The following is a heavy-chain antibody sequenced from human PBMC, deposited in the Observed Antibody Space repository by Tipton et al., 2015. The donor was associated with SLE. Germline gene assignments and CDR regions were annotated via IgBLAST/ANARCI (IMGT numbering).Heavy chain of an antibody. CDR3: AKGRGSLIYYYGMDV. J-gene: IGHJ6*02. CDR2: TGWNSGSI. CDR1: GFTFDDYA. Sequence: SLRLSCAASGFTFDDYAMHWVRQAPGKGLEWVSGTGWNSGSIDYADSVKGRFTISRDDAKNSLYLQMNSLRDEDTALYFCAKGRGSLIYYYGMDVWGQGTTVTVSS. V-gene: IGHV3-9*01. D-gene: IGHD3-10*01.